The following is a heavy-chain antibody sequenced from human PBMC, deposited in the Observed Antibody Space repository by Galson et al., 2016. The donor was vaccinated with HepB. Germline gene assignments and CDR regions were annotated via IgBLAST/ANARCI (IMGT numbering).Heavy chain of an antibody. CDR3: ASRAGDYYDNSGYYYYYNYGVDG. Sequence: SVKVSCKASGGTFSNYAISWVRQAPGQGLEWMGGIIPIFGTANYAQNFQGRVTITADESTSTAYMELSSLRSEDTAGYYCASRAGDYYDNSGYYYYYNYGVDGWGQATTVTLSS. CDR2: IIPIFGTA. D-gene: IGHD3-22*01. V-gene: IGHV1-69*13. CDR1: GGTFSNYA. J-gene: IGHJ6*02.